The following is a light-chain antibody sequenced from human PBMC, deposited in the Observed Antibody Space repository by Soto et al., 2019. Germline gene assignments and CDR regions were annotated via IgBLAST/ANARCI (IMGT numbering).Light chain of an antibody. Sequence: IVLTQAPGTLSLSPGERATLSCRASQSVSSSFLAWYQQKPGQAPRLLIYGASNRATGIPDRFSGSGSGTDFTLIISRLEPEDFAVYYCQHYGSSPGTFGQGTKLELK. V-gene: IGKV3-20*01. CDR3: QHYGSSPGT. J-gene: IGKJ2*02. CDR2: GAS. CDR1: QSVSSSF.